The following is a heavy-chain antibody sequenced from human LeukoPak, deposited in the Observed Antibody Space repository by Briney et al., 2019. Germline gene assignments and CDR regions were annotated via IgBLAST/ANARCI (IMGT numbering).Heavy chain of an antibody. V-gene: IGHV1-2*02. CDR1: GYTFTGYY. D-gene: IGHD1-26*01. J-gene: IGHJ4*02. CDR2: INPNSGGT. Sequence: ASVKVSCKASGYTFTGYYMHWVRQAPGQGLEWMGWINPNSGGTNYAQKFQGRVTMTRDTSISTAYMELSRLRSDDTAVYYCARGDSGSYYDYFDYWGQGTLVTVSS. CDR3: ARGDSGSYYDYFDY.